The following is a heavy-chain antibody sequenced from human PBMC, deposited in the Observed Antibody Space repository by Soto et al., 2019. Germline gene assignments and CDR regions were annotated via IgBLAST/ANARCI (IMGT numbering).Heavy chain of an antibody. CDR3: AREEMYSRSSYPHY. V-gene: IGHV1-69*13. Sequence: SVKVSCKASGGTFSSYAISWVRQAPGQGLEWMGGIIPIFGTANYAQKFQGRVTITADESTSTAYRDMSSLRFDDTAVYYCAREEMYSRSSYPHYWGQ. D-gene: IGHD6-13*01. J-gene: IGHJ4*01. CDR1: GGTFSSYA. CDR2: IIPIFGTA.